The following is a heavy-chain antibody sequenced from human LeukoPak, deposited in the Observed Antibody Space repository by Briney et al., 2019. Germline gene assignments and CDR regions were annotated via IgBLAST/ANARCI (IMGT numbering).Heavy chain of an antibody. CDR1: GGSISRNSYY. CDR3: ARHLGYSYDSSGYGWFDP. CDR2: MHYSGST. J-gene: IGHJ5*02. D-gene: IGHD3-22*01. V-gene: IGHV4-39*01. Sequence: SETLSLTCSASGGSISRNSYYWGWIRQPPGKGLEWIGSMHYSGSTYYDPSLKSRVTISVDTSKNQFSLKLTSVTAADTALCYCARHLGYSYDSSGYGWFDPWGQGTLVTVSS.